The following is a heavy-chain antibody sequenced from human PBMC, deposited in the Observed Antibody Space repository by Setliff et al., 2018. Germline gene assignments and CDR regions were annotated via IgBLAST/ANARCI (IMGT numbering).Heavy chain of an antibody. Sequence: SETLSLTCTVSGDSISSSSYYWGWIRQPPGKGLEWIGCIYYSGSTYYNPSLKSRVTISVDKSKNQFSLKLSSVTAADTAVYYCARLGGSSTSGGFYYFYYYMDVWGKGTTVTVSS. CDR1: GDSISSSSYY. J-gene: IGHJ6*03. V-gene: IGHV4-39*07. CDR3: ARLGGSSTSGGFYYFYYYMDV. CDR2: IYYSGST. D-gene: IGHD2-2*01.